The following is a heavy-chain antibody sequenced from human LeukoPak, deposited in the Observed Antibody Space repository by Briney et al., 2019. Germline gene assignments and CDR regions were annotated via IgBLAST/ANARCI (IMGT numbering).Heavy chain of an antibody. D-gene: IGHD2-21*02. CDR3: ARPLLLAGAFDL. CDR2: LNPNTGGT. CDR1: GYSFAGYY. J-gene: IGHJ3*01. V-gene: IGHV1-2*02. Sequence: ASVKVSCKTSGYSFAGYYIHWVRQAPGQGLEWVGYLNPNTGGTKYAQKFQDRITMTRDTSITTVYVELSGLKSDDTAIYYCARPLLLAGAFDLWGQGTLVAVSS.